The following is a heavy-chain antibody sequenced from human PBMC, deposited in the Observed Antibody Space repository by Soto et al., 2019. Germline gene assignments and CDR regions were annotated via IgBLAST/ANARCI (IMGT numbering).Heavy chain of an antibody. V-gene: IGHV1-69*05. D-gene: IGHD5-18*01. CDR1: GGTFSSYA. Sequence: QVQLVQSGAEVKKPGSSVKVSCKASGGTFSSYAISWVRQAPGQGLEWMGGIIPIFGTANYAQKFQGRVTPXXXXPNXXXNVQGGATITXXEXTXRAYMELGSLRSEGTAVYYCARDRTAMGIEDDAFDIWGQGTMVTVSS. CDR2: IIPIFGTA. J-gene: IGHJ3*02. CDR3: ARDRTAMGIEDDAFDI.